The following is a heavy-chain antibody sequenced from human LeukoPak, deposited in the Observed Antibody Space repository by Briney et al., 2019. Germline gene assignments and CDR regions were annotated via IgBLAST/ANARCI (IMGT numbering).Heavy chain of an antibody. CDR2: ISGSGGST. D-gene: IGHD4-23*01. CDR1: GFTFSSYA. J-gene: IGHJ1*01. V-gene: IGHV3-23*01. CDR3: AKDHYGGNTLWFQH. Sequence: GGSLRLSCAASGFTFSSYAMSWVRQAPGKGLEWVSAISGSGGSTYYADSVKGRFTIPRDNSKNTLYLQMNSLRAEDTAVYYCAKDHYGGNTLWFQHWGQGTLVTVSS.